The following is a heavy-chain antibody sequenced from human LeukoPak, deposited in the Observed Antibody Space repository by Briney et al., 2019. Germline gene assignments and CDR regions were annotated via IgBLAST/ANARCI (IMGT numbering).Heavy chain of an antibody. CDR1: GYAFTSYD. Sequence: ASVKVSCKASGYAFTSYDINWVRQATGQGLEWMGWMNPNSGNAGYAQKFQGRVTMTRDMSTSTVYMELSSLRSEDTAVYYCARESVAVAGSAGFDYWGQGTLVTVSS. CDR3: ARESVAVAGSAGFDY. CDR2: MNPNSGNA. J-gene: IGHJ4*02. V-gene: IGHV1-8*01. D-gene: IGHD6-19*01.